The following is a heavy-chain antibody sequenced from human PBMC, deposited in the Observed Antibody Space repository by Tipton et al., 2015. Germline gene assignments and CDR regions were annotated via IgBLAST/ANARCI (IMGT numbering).Heavy chain of an antibody. D-gene: IGHD6-19*01. CDR3: ARAFGGSGAVPWFDY. V-gene: IGHV1-69*06. Sequence: QVQLVQSGAEVKKPGASVKVSCQASGYTFTNYDINWVRQATGQGLEWMGGIIPIFGTTNYAQKFQGRVSITADKSTSTAYMELSSLRSEDTAVYYCARAFGGSGAVPWFDYWGQGTLVTVSS. CDR2: IIPIFGTT. J-gene: IGHJ4*02. CDR1: GYTFTNYD.